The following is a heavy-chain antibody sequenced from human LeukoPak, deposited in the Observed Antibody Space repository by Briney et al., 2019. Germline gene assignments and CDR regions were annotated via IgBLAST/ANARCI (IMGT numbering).Heavy chain of an antibody. D-gene: IGHD3-16*02. CDR3: ARDGYDSVWGSYRYRYFFDY. CDR1: GFSFSTYR. V-gene: IGHV3-48*01. CDR2: ISRSSTTI. J-gene: IGHJ4*02. Sequence: GGSLRLSCAASGFSFSTYRMNWVRQAPGKGLEWVSYISRSSTTIYYADSVKGRFTVSRDNDKNSLYLQMNSLRVEDTAVYYCARDGYDSVWGSYRYRYFFDYWGQGTLVTVAS.